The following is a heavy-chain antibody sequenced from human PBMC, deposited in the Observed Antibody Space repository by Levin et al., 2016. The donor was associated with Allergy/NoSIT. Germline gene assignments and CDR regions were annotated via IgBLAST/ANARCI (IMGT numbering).Heavy chain of an antibody. CDR3: AKDGQFRYFDWLYFDY. J-gene: IGHJ4*02. CDR1: GFTFSSHA. Sequence: GESLKISCAAYGFTFSSHAMSWVRQAPGKGLEWVSSISDSDGSTYYADSVKGRFTISRDNSKNTLYLQMNSLRAEDTAVYYCAKDGQFRYFDWLYFDYWGQGTLVTVSS. CDR2: ISDSDGST. D-gene: IGHD3-9*01. V-gene: IGHV3-23*01.